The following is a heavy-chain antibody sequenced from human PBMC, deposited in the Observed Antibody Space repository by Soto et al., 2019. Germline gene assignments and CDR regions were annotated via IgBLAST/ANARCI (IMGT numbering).Heavy chain of an antibody. V-gene: IGHV1-69*02. J-gene: IGHJ6*02. CDR2: IIPILGIA. D-gene: IGHD2-15*01. CDR3: ARCREVAYGMDV. Sequence: QVQLVQSGAEVKKPGSSVKVSCKASGGTFSSYTISWVRQAPGQGLEWMGRIIPILGIANYAQKFQGRVKICAXXPTSTAYMELSSLRSEDTAVYYCARCREVAYGMDVWGQGTTVTVSS. CDR1: GGTFSSYT.